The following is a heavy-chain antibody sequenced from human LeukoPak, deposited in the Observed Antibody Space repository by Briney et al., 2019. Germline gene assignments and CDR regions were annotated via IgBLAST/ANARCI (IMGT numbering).Heavy chain of an antibody. CDR3: ATSPTVPVGYCRSVTCQADY. D-gene: IGHD2-2*01. CDR1: GFTFSSYT. J-gene: IGHJ4*02. V-gene: IGHV3-21*01. Sequence: GGSLRLSCAASGFTFSSYTVNWIRQAPGKGLEWVSSISGSSYCIYYADSVRGRFTISRDSAKNSAYVQMNSLTAEDTAVYYCATSPTVPVGYCRSVTCQADYWGQGNLVTVYS. CDR2: ISGSSYCI.